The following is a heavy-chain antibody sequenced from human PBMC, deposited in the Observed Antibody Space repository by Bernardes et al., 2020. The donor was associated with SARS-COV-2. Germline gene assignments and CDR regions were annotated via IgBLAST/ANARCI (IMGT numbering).Heavy chain of an antibody. CDR1: GGSIRSSY. Sequence: SETLSLTRTVSGGSIRSSYWSWIRQPPGTGLEWIGYIYYSGSTNYNPSLKSRVTISVDTSKNQFSLKLSSVTAADTAVYYCAGGGLVDYGMDVWGQGTTVTGS. D-gene: IGHD3-10*01. V-gene: IGHV4-59*01. CDR2: IYYSGST. CDR3: AGGGLVDYGMDV. J-gene: IGHJ6*02.